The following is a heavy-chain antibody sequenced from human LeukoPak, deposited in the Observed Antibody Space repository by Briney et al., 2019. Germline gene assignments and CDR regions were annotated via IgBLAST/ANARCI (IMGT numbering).Heavy chain of an antibody. Sequence: GGSLRLSCAASGFTLSTYSMNWVRQAPGKGLEWVSSISSTSSYIFYSDSVKGRFTISRDNAKNSLYLLMNSLRAEDTAVYYCARGRGSSNHYFDPWGQGTLVTVSS. CDR1: GFTLSTYS. CDR2: ISSTSSYI. J-gene: IGHJ5*02. CDR3: ARGRGSSNHYFDP. D-gene: IGHD4-4*01. V-gene: IGHV3-21*01.